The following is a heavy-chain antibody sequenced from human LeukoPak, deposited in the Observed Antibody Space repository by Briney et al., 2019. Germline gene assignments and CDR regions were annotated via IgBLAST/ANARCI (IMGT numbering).Heavy chain of an antibody. J-gene: IGHJ6*03. CDR1: GGTFSSYA. V-gene: IGHV1-69*06. CDR2: IIPIFGTA. D-gene: IGHD3-10*01. CDR3: ARAPWFGELSYYYYYYYMDV. Sequence: SVKVSCKVSGGTFSSYAISWVRQAPGQGLEWMGGIIPIFGTANYAQKFQGRVTITADKSTSTAYMELSSLRSEDTAVYYCARAPWFGELSYYYYYYYMDVWGKGTTVTVSS.